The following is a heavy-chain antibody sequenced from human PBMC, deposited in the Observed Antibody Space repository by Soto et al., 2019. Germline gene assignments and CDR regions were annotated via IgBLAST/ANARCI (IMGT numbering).Heavy chain of an antibody. CDR2: IIPIFGTA. J-gene: IGHJ6*02. V-gene: IGHV1-69*12. D-gene: IGHD3-10*01. CDR3: AREGGSGNYRYYAMDV. Sequence: QVQLVQSGAEVKKPGSSVKVSCKASGGTFSSYAISWVRQAPGQGLERMGGIIPIFGTANYAQKFQGRVTIPADESTSTAYMELSSLRSEDTAVYYCAREGGSGNYRYYAMDVWGQGTTVTVSS. CDR1: GGTFSSYA.